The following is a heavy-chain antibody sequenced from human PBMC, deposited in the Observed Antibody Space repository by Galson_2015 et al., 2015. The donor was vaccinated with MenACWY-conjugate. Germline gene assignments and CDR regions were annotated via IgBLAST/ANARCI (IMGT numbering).Heavy chain of an antibody. D-gene: IGHD2-21*01. CDR1: GFTFSIYA. CDR2: MSYDGTIK. V-gene: IGHV3-30*01. CDR3: ASAYCRSSITSTCTNHFQY. Sequence: SLRLSCAASGFTFSIYAVHWVRQAPGKGLEWVAVMSYDGTIKYYADSVKGRFTISRDNSKNTLSLQMNSLRAEDTAVYYCASAYCRSSITSTCTNHFQYWGQGTLVTVSS. J-gene: IGHJ1*01.